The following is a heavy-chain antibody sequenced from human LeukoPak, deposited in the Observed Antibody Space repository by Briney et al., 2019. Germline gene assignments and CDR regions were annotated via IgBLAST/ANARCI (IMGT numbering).Heavy chain of an antibody. CDR1: GFTFSSYS. CDR2: ISSSSSYI. CDR3: ARERSSGWHFDY. J-gene: IGHJ4*02. D-gene: IGHD6-19*01. Sequence: GGSLRLSCAASGFTFSSYSMNWVRQAPGKGLEWVSSISSSSSYIYYADSVKGRFTISRDNAKNSLYLQMSSLRAEDTAVYYCARERSSGWHFDYWGQGTLVTVSS. V-gene: IGHV3-21*01.